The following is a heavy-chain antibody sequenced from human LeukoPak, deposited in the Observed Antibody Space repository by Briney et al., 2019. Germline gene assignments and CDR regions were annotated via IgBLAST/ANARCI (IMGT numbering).Heavy chain of an antibody. CDR1: GYTFTSYG. D-gene: IGHD5-18*01. CDR2: ISAYNGNT. V-gene: IGHV1-18*01. Sequence: GASVKVSCKASGYTFTSYGISWVRQAPGQGLEWMGWISAYNGNTNYAQKLQGRVTMTTDTSTNTAYMELRSLRSDDTAAYYCARDKYTYGSRDAFDIWGQGTMVTVSS. CDR3: ARDKYTYGSRDAFDI. J-gene: IGHJ3*02.